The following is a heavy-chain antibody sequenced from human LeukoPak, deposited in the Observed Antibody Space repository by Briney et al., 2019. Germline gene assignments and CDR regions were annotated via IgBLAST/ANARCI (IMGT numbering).Heavy chain of an antibody. V-gene: IGHV3-30*18. CDR1: GFTFSRSG. J-gene: IGHJ6*02. CDR3: AKDRTAMVTGPYYGMDV. Sequence: GGSLRLSCAASGFTFSRSGMHWVRQTPGKGLEWVAVISHDGSNKYYADSVKGRFTISRDNSKNTLYLQMNSLRAEDTAVYYCAKDRTAMVTGPYYGMDVWGQGTTVTVSS. D-gene: IGHD5-18*01. CDR2: ISHDGSNK.